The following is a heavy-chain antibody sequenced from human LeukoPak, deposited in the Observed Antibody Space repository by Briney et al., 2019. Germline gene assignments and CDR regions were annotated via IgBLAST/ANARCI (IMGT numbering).Heavy chain of an antibody. CDR1: XFTFSSYA. CDR2: ISYDGSNK. V-gene: IGHV3-30-3*01. CDR3: ARESGGYDGTYYFDC. Sequence: GSLRLXCAASXFTFSSYAMHWVRQAPGKGLEWVAVISYDGSNKYYADSVKGRFTISRDNSKNTLYLQMNSLRAEDTAVYYCARESGGYDGTYYFDCWGQGTLVTVSS. D-gene: IGHD5-12*01. J-gene: IGHJ4*02.